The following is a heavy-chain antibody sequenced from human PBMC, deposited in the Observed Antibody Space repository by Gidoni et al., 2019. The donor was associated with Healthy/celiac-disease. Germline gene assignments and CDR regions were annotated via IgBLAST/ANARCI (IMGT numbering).Heavy chain of an antibody. D-gene: IGHD3-22*01. Sequence: QVQLQESGPGLVKPSETLSLTCTVPGGSVRSGSYYWSWIRQPPGKGLEWIGYIYYSGSTNYNPSLKSRVTISVDTSKNQFSLKLSSVTAADTAVYYCARDVHYYDSSGYYYYYGMDVWGQGTTVTVSS. CDR3: ARDVHYYDSSGYYYYYGMDV. CDR1: GGSVRSGSYY. J-gene: IGHJ6*02. V-gene: IGHV4-61*01. CDR2: IYYSGST.